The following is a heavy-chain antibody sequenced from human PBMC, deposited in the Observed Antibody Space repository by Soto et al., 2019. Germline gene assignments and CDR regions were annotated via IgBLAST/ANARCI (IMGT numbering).Heavy chain of an antibody. D-gene: IGHD6-6*01. V-gene: IGHV3-30-3*01. CDR1: GFTFSSYA. CDR3: AREPGSSSSYYYYGMDV. CDR2: ISYDGSNK. Sequence: PGGSLRLSCAASGFTFSSYAMHWVRQAPGKGLEWVAVISYDGSNKYYADSVKGRFTISRDNSKNTLYLQMNSLRAEDTAVYYCAREPGSSSSYYYYGMDVWGQGTTVTVS. J-gene: IGHJ6*02.